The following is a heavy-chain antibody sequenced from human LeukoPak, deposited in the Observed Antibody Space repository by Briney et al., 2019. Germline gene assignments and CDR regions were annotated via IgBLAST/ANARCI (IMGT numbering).Heavy chain of an antibody. CDR3: ARTNLVAEPFDY. CDR1: GFTSSSYW. CDR2: INSDGSST. D-gene: IGHD2-8*02. V-gene: IGHV3-74*01. Sequence: AGGSLRLSCAASGFTSSSYWMHWVRQAPGKGLVWVSRINSDGSSTSYADSVKGRFTISRDNAKNTLYLQMNSLRAEDTAVYYCARTNLVAEPFDYWGQGTLVTVSS. J-gene: IGHJ4*02.